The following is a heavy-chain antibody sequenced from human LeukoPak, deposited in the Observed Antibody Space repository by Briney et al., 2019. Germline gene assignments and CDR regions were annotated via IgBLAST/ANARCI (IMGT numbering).Heavy chain of an antibody. V-gene: IGHV3-30*02. J-gene: IGHJ3*02. CDR2: IRYDGSNK. CDR3: AKDPRQWLGHDAFDI. D-gene: IGHD6-19*01. Sequence: PGGSPRLSCAASGFTFSSYGMYWVRQAPGKGLEWVAFIRYDGSNKYYADSVKGRFTISRDNSKNTLYLQMKSLRAEDTAVYYCAKDPRQWLGHDAFDIWGQGTMVTVSS. CDR1: GFTFSSYG.